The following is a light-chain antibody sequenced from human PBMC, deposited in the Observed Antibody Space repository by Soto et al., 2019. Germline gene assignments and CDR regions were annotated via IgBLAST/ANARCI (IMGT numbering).Light chain of an antibody. J-gene: IGKJ1*01. CDR1: QSVSSY. Sequence: EIVLTQSPATLSLSPGERATLSCRASQSVSSYFAWYQQKPGQAPRLLIYEASNRATGIPARFSGSGSGTDFTLTISSLEPEDFEVYYCQQRSNWPRTFGQGTKVDIK. CDR3: QQRSNWPRT. CDR2: EAS. V-gene: IGKV3-11*01.